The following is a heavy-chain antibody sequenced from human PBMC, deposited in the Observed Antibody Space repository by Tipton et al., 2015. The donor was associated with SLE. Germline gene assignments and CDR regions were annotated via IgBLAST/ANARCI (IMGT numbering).Heavy chain of an antibody. J-gene: IGHJ5*02. CDR2: IYYSGST. V-gene: IGHV4-61*01. Sequence: TLSLTCTVSGGSVSSGSYYWSWIRQPPGKGLEWIGYIYYSGSTNYNPSLKSRVTISLDTSKNQFSLKLNSVTAADTAVYFCARDLDFWTWGQGTLVTVSS. CDR3: ARDLDFWT. CDR1: GGSVSSGSYY. D-gene: IGHD3-3*01.